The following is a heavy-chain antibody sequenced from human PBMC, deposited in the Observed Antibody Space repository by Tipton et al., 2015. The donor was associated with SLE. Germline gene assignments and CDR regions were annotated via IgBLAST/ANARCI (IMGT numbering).Heavy chain of an antibody. CDR1: GYSFTSYW. D-gene: IGHD5-18*01. CDR3: AVQYSDAKGYFDY. J-gene: IGHJ4*02. Sequence: QLVQSGAEVKKPGESLKISCKGSGYSFTSYWIGWVRQMPGKGLEWMGIIYPGDSDTRYSPSFQGQVTISADKSISTPYLQWSSRKASDTARYYCAVQYSDAKGYFDYWGQGTLVTVSS. CDR2: IYPGDSDT. V-gene: IGHV5-51*01.